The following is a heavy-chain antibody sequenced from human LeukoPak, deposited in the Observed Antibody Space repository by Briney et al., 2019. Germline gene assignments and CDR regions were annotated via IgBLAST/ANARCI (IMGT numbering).Heavy chain of an antibody. V-gene: IGHV3-74*01. CDR2: INTDGSRT. CDR3: ARAHSGSTGFWDD. J-gene: IGHJ4*02. D-gene: IGHD1-26*01. CDR1: GFTFSSYW. Sequence: PGGSLRLSCAASGFTFSSYWMHWVRDAPGKGLVWVSRINTDGSRTSYADSVKGRFTISRDNAKNTVDLQMNSLRAEDTAVYYCARAHSGSTGFWDDWGQGTLVTVSS.